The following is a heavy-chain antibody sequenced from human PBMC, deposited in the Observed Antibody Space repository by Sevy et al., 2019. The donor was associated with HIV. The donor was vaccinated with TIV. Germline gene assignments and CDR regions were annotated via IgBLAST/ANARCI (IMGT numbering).Heavy chain of an antibody. CDR3: AREPPYYDILSGYSYGMDV. CDR2: IYHSGST. D-gene: IGHD3-9*01. V-gene: IGHV4-38-2*02. Sequence: SETLSLTCALSGYSISSGYYWGWIRQPPGKGLEWIGSIYHSGSTYYNPSLRSRVTISVDTSKNQLSLRLNSVTAADTAVYYCAREPPYYDILSGYSYGMDVWGQGTTVTVSS. J-gene: IGHJ6*02. CDR1: GYSISSGYY.